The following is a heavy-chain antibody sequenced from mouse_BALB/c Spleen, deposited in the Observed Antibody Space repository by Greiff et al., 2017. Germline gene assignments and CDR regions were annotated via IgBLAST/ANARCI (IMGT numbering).Heavy chain of an antibody. D-gene: IGHD1-1*01. J-gene: IGHJ4*01. Sequence: QVQLQQPGAELVKPGASVKLSCKASGYTFTSYWMHWVKQRPGQGLEWIGEIDPSDSYTNYNQKFKGKATLSVDKSSSTAYMQLSSLTSEDSAVYYCATYYYGSPYAMDYWGQGTSVTVS. CDR3: ATYYYGSPYAMDY. CDR2: IDPSDSYT. CDR1: GYTFTSYW. V-gene: IGHV1-69*02.